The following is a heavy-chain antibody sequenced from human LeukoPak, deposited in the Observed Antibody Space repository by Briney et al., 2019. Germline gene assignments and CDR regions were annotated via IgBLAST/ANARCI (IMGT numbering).Heavy chain of an antibody. Sequence: GASVKVSCKAPGYTFTSYAIHWVRQAPGQRLEWMGWINADNGNTKYSQSFQGRVTITRDTSATTAYMELSSLRSEDTAVYYCARSWIEDYYYGMDVWGKGTSVTVSS. CDR1: GYTFTSYA. CDR2: INADNGNT. J-gene: IGHJ6*04. D-gene: IGHD2-2*03. CDR3: ARSWIEDYYYGMDV. V-gene: IGHV1-3*01.